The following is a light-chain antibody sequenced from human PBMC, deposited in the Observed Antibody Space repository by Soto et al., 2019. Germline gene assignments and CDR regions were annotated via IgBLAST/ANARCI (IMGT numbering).Light chain of an antibody. Sequence: QSALTQPASVSGSPGQSITIYCTGTSSDGGGYNLVSWYQHHPGKAPKVMIYEDSERPAGVSNRFYGSKSGNTASLTISGPQAADEADYYCCSYAGPYTWVFGGGTKLTVL. CDR3: CSYAGPYTWV. V-gene: IGLV2-23*01. J-gene: IGLJ3*02. CDR2: EDS. CDR1: SSDGGGYNL.